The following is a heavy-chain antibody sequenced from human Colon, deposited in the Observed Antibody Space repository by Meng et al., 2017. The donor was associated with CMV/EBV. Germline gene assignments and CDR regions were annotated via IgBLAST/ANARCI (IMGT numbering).Heavy chain of an antibody. Sequence: GGSLRLSCAASGFSVSGNYMSWVRQAPGKGLEWVANIYGGGSTFHADSVKGRFTISRDDSKNTVYLQMNNLRAEDTAVYYCAREPRGYYYGPFWGQGTLVTVSS. CDR1: GFSVSGNY. V-gene: IGHV3-53*01. CDR2: IYGGGST. J-gene: IGHJ4*02. D-gene: IGHD3-22*01. CDR3: AREPRGYYYGPF.